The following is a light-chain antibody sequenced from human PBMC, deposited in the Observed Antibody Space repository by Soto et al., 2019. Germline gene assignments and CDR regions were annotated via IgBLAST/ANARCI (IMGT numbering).Light chain of an antibody. J-gene: IGKJ4*01. CDR2: GVS. CDR3: QQYGNSPLT. V-gene: IGKV3-20*01. CDR1: QNVRSDY. Sequence: EIVLTQSPATLSLSPGDRATLPCRASQNVRSDYFAWYQQKPGQAPRVIIFGVSTRASATPDRFRGSGSGTYFTLTISRLEPDDFALYYCQQYGNSPLTFGGGTKVE.